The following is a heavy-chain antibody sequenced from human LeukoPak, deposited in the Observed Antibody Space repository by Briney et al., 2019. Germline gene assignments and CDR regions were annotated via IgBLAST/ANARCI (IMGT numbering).Heavy chain of an antibody. CDR2: ISGRSDGP. CDR1: GFSFSSYS. CDR3: AKDPLNYGGHYFDN. J-gene: IGHJ4*02. Sequence: GGSLRLSCAASGFSFSSYSMHWVRQAPGKGLEWVSSISGRSDGPYYADSVKGRFTTSRDNSKSTMYLQINNVRAEDAAIYYCAKDPLNYGGHYFDNWGQGTRVTVSS. D-gene: IGHD4-23*01. V-gene: IGHV3-23*01.